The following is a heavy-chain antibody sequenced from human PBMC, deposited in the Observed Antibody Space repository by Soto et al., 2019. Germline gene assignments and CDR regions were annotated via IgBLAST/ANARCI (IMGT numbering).Heavy chain of an antibody. Sequence: PGGSLRLSCAASGFTFSSYAMSWVRQPPGKGLEWVSLISASGVSTYYADSVKGRFTISRDNSKNTLYLQMNSLRAEDTAVYYCAKRDDILTGFYDYWGQGTLVTVSS. J-gene: IGHJ4*02. CDR1: GFTFSSYA. V-gene: IGHV3-23*01. CDR2: ISASGVST. D-gene: IGHD3-9*01. CDR3: AKRDDILTGFYDY.